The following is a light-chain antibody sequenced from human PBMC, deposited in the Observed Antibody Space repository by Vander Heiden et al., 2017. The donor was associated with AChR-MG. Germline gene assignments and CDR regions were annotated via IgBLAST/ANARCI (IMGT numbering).Light chain of an antibody. Sequence: QSVLTQPPSVSGAPGQRVTISCTGSSSNIGAGYDVHWYQQLPGTAPKLLIYDNPYRPSGVPDRFSGSKSGTSASLAITWLQAEDEADYYCQSYDRSLSAVFGGGTKLTVL. J-gene: IGLJ2*01. V-gene: IGLV1-40*01. CDR1: SSNIGAGYD. CDR2: DNP. CDR3: QSYDRSLSAV.